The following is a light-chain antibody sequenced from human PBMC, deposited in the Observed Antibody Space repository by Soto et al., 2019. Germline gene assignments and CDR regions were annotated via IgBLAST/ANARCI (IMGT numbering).Light chain of an antibody. Sequence: DIQMTQSPSSLSASVGDRVTITCRASQSINSYLNWYQQKPGKAPKLLIYAASSLQSGVPSRFSGSGSGTDFTLTISSMQPEDFATYYCQQSYNTRTFGQGTKVEIK. J-gene: IGKJ1*01. CDR3: QQSYNTRT. CDR2: AAS. V-gene: IGKV1-39*01. CDR1: QSINSY.